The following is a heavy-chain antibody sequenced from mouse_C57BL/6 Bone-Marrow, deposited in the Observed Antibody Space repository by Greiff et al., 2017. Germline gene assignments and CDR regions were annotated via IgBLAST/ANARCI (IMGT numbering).Heavy chain of an antibody. D-gene: IGHD1-1*01. CDR3: ARYGSKVDY. CDR2: ISNGGGST. CDR1: GFTFSDYY. V-gene: IGHV5-12*01. J-gene: IGHJ4*01. Sequence: EVMLVESGGGLVQPGGSLKLSCAASGFTFSDYYMYWVRQTPEKRLEWVAYISNGGGSTYYPDTVKGRFTISRDNAKNTLYLQMSRLKSEDTAMYYCARYGSKVDYWGQGTSVTVSS.